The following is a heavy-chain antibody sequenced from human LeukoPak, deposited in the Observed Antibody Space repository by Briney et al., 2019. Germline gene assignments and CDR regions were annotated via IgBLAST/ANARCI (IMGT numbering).Heavy chain of an antibody. D-gene: IGHD4-17*01. V-gene: IGHV1-69*05. CDR2: IIPIFGTA. J-gene: IGHJ6*03. CDR1: GGTFSSYA. CDR3: ARVSSYGDYEGYYYYYYMDV. Sequence: GASVKVSCKASGGTFSSYAISWVRQAPGQGLEWMGGIIPIFGTANYAQKFQGRVTITTDESTSTAYMELSSLRSEDTAVYYCARVSSYGDYEGYYYYYYMDVWGKGTTVTVSS.